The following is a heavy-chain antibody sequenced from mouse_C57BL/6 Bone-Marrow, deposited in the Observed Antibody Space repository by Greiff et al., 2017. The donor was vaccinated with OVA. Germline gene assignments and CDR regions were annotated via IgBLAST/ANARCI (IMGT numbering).Heavy chain of an antibody. V-gene: IGHV1-82*01. CDR3: ARVDYYYDLDAMDY. J-gene: IGHJ4*01. CDR1: GYAFSSSW. CDR2: IYPGDGDT. Sequence: VQLQQSGPELVKPGASVKISCKASGYAFSSSWMNWVKQRPGKGLEWIGRIYPGDGDTNYNGKFKGKATLTADKSSSTAYMQLSSLTSEDSAVYFCARVDYYYDLDAMDYWGQGTSVTVSS. D-gene: IGHD1-1*01.